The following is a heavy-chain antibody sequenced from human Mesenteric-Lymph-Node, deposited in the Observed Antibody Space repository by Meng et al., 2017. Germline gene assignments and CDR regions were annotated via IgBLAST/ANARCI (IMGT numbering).Heavy chain of an antibody. Sequence: GGSLRLSCAASGFTFSNYAMTCVRHAPGKGLEWVSVISGSAVITYYADSVKGRFTISRDNFNNTLYLQMNSLSTEDTSVYYCAKITVTKTTASYWGQGTLVTVSS. CDR3: AKITVTKTTASY. CDR1: GFTFSNYA. J-gene: IGHJ4*02. V-gene: IGHV3-23*01. CDR2: ISGSAVIT. D-gene: IGHD4-17*01.